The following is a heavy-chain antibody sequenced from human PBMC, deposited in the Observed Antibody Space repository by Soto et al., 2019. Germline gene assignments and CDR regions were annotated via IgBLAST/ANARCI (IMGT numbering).Heavy chain of an antibody. Sequence: PSVPLSVTCSVAGDYITSGRYYWNWIRQPPGKGLEWIGYLNYGGRTNYDPSLKSRVTISVDTSKNQFSLKVTSVSAADTAVYYCARWDFYYGMDAWGQGTTVTVSS. J-gene: IGHJ6*02. V-gene: IGHV4-61*01. CDR2: LNYGGRT. CDR3: ARWDFYYGMDA. CDR1: GDYITSGRYY.